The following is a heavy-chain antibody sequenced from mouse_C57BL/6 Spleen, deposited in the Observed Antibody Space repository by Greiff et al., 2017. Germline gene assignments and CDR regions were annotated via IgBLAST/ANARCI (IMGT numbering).Heavy chain of an antibody. CDR2: IWGDGST. D-gene: IGHD2-5*01. CDR1: GFSLTSYG. CDR3: AKQGIGSNYLYYYAMDY. Sequence: VKLQQSGPGLVAPSQSLSITCTVSGFSLTSYGVSWVRPPPGKGLEWLGVIWGDGSTNYHSALISRLSISKDNSKSQVFLKLNSLQTDDTATYYCAKQGIGSNYLYYYAMDYWGQGTSVTVAS. V-gene: IGHV2-3*01. J-gene: IGHJ4*01.